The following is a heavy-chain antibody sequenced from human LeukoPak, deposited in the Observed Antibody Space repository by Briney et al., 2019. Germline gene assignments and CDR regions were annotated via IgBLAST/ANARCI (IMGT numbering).Heavy chain of an antibody. D-gene: IGHD5-12*01. Sequence: SETLSLTCTVSGGSISTSSYFWGWIRQPPGKGLEWIGSIYYTGSTYYNPSLTSRVTISTDTSKNHFYLNLSSVTAADTAVYYCARDRHKLVDIVAGILDYWGQGTLVTVSS. CDR1: GGSISTSSYF. J-gene: IGHJ4*02. CDR2: IYYTGST. CDR3: ARDRHKLVDIVAGILDY. V-gene: IGHV4-39*07.